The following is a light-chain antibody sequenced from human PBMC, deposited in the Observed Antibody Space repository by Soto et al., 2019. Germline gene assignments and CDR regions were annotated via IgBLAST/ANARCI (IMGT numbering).Light chain of an antibody. J-gene: IGLJ1*01. CDR2: ANN. V-gene: IGLV1-40*01. Sequence: QSVLTQPPSVSAAPGQRVSISCTGSSSNIGAGYDVHWYQQLPGTAPKLLIYANNNRPSGVPDRFSGSKSRTSASVSITGLQAEDEADYYCQSYDNSLSGYVFGPGAKVTVL. CDR3: QSYDNSLSGYV. CDR1: SSNIGAGYD.